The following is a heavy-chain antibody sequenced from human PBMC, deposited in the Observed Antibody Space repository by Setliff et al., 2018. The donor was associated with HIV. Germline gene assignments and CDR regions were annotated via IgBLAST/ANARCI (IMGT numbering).Heavy chain of an antibody. CDR3: ARGLSFYDPGGFDY. J-gene: IGHJ4*02. D-gene: IGHD3-22*01. V-gene: IGHV3-64D*09. CDR1: GLTFSNYG. Sequence: GGSLRLSCAASGLTFSNYGMHWVRQAPGKGLEYVSAISGNGGDTYYADSVKGRFIISRDNSKNALYLQMSSLRIEDTAVYYCARGLSFYDPGGFDYWGQGTLVTV. CDR2: ISGNGGDT.